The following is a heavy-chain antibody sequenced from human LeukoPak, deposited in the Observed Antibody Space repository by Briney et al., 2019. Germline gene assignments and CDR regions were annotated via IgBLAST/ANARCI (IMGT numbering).Heavy chain of an antibody. J-gene: IGHJ5*02. CDR1: GDTFTSYG. CDR2: ISAYNGNT. V-gene: IGHV1-18*01. D-gene: IGHD1-26*01. CDR3: ALYYNRDYRWFDP. Sequence: ASVKVSCKASGDTFTSYGISWVRQAPGQGLEWMGWISAYNGNTNYAQKLQGRVTMTTDTSTSTAYMELRSLRSDDTAVYYCALYYNRDYRWFDPWGQGTLVTVSS.